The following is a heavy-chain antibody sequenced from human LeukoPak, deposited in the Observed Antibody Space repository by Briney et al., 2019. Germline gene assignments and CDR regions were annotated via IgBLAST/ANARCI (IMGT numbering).Heavy chain of an antibody. Sequence: PSETLSLTCTVSGGSISSGGYYWSWIRQHPGQGLEWIGYIYYSGSTYYNPSLKSRVTISVDTSKNQFSLKLSSVTAADTAVYYCARERPSQSGPWGQGTLVTVPS. D-gene: IGHD3-10*01. CDR3: ARERPSQSGP. CDR1: GGSISSGGYY. J-gene: IGHJ5*02. CDR2: IYYSGST. V-gene: IGHV4-31*03.